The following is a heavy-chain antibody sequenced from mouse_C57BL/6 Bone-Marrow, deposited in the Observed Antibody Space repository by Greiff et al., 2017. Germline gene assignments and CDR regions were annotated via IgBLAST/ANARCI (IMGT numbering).Heavy chain of an antibody. D-gene: IGHD2-5*01. CDR3: ARPYYSNYWYFDV. Sequence: QVQLQQPGAELVKPGASVKMSCKASGYTFTSYWITWVKQRPGQGLEWIGDIYPGSGSTNYNEKFKSKATLTVDTSSSTAYMQIRSLTSEDSAVYYCARPYYSNYWYFDVWGTGTTVTGSS. V-gene: IGHV1-55*01. CDR1: GYTFTSYW. J-gene: IGHJ1*03. CDR2: IYPGSGST.